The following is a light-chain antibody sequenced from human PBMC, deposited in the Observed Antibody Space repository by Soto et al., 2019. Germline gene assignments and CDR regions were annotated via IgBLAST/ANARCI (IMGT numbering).Light chain of an antibody. Sequence: QSALTQPPSASGSPGQSVTISCTGTSTDVGGYNYVSWYQQYPGKAPKLMIYEVNKRPSGVPDRFSGSKSGNTASLTVSGLQAEDEADYYCSSHGGSYNYVFGTGTKVTVL. CDR2: EVN. J-gene: IGLJ1*01. CDR3: SSHGGSYNYV. V-gene: IGLV2-8*01. CDR1: STDVGGYNY.